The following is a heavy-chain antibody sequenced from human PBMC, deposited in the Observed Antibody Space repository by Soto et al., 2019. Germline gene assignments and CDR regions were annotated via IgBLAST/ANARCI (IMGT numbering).Heavy chain of an antibody. CDR2: IYHSGST. CDR1: GGSISSSSYY. Sequence: SETLSLTCTVSGGSISSSSYYWGWIRQPPGKGLEWIGRIYHSGSTYYNPSLKSRVTISVDTSKNQFSLKLSSVTAADTAAYYCAVDSSSWYGVEPRFDPWGQGTLVTVSS. V-gene: IGHV4-39*07. CDR3: AVDSSSWYGVEPRFDP. J-gene: IGHJ5*02. D-gene: IGHD6-13*01.